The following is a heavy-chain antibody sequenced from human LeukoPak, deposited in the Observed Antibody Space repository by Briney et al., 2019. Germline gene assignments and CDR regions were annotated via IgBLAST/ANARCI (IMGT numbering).Heavy chain of an antibody. CDR1: GGTFSSYG. D-gene: IGHD7-27*01. V-gene: IGHV1-18*01. Sequence: ASVKVSCKASGGTFSSYGISWVRQAPGQGLEWMGWISAYNGNTNYAQKLQGRVTMTTDTSTSTAYMELRSLRSDDTAVYYCARVVWGWGFDYWGQGTLVTVSS. J-gene: IGHJ4*02. CDR2: ISAYNGNT. CDR3: ARVVWGWGFDY.